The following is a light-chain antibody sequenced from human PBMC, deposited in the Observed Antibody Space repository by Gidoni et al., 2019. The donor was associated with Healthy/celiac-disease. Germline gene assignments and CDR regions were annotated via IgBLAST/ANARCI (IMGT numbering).Light chain of an antibody. J-gene: IGKJ2*01. CDR1: QTVRSTY. CDR2: GAS. V-gene: IGKV3-20*01. CDR3: QQDGSSGDYT. Sequence: DIVLTPSPPTLSLSPGERATLSSRASQTVRSTYLAWYQQKPGQAPRRLMYGASSRATGIPDRFSGSGSGTDFTLNIRRLEPEDVAVYYCQQDGSSGDYTFGQGTKLEIK.